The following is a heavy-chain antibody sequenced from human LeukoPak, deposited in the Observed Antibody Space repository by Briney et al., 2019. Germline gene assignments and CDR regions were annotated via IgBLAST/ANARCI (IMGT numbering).Heavy chain of an antibody. CDR3: ARDLYSSGDDAFDI. CDR1: GFTFSSYW. D-gene: IGHD6-19*01. J-gene: IGHJ3*02. CDR2: IKQDGSEK. V-gene: IGHV3-7*01. Sequence: GGSLRLSCAASGFTFSSYWMSWVRQAPGKGLERVANIKQDGSEKYYVDSVKGRFTISRDNAKNSLYLQMNSLRAEDTAVYYCARDLYSSGDDAFDIWGQGTMVTVSS.